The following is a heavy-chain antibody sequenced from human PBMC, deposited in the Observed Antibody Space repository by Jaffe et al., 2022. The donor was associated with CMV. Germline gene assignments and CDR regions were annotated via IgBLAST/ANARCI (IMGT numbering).Heavy chain of an antibody. CDR2: ISYDGSDK. V-gene: IGHV3-30*18. J-gene: IGHJ4*02. Sequence: QVQLVESGGGVVQPGRSLRLSCAASGIIFSSYGMHWVRQAPGKGLEWVAVISYDGSDKYYADSVKGRFTISRDNSKNTLYLQMNSLRAEDTAVYYCAKVLWGIGYCSSTSCYTVDYWGQGTLVTVSS. CDR1: GIIFSSYG. CDR3: AKVLWGIGYCSSTSCYTVDY. D-gene: IGHD2-2*02.